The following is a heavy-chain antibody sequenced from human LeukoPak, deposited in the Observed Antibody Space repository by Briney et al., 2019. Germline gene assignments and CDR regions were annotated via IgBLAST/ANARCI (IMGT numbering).Heavy chain of an antibody. CDR3: TRDYDYALDY. CDR1: GFTFGDYA. V-gene: IGHV3-49*04. CDR2: IRSKAYGGTT. J-gene: IGHJ4*02. Sequence: GGSLRFSCTASGFTFGDYAMSWVRQAPGKGLEWVGFIRSKAYGGTTEYAASVKGRFTISRDDSKSIAYLQMNSLKTEDTAVYYCTRDYDYALDYWGQGTLVTVSS. D-gene: IGHD3-16*01.